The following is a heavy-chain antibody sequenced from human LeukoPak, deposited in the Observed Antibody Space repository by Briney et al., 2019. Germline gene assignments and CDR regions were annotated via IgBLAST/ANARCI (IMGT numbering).Heavy chain of an antibody. CDR2: INAGNGNT. Sequence: ASVKVSCKASGYTFTSYAMHWVRQAPGQRLEWMGWINAGNGNTKYSQKFQGRVTITRNTSASTAYMELSSLRSEDTAVYYCASKSLDYGDYVRWGQGTLVTVSS. D-gene: IGHD4-17*01. CDR3: ASKSLDYGDYVR. V-gene: IGHV1-3*01. CDR1: GYTFTSYA. J-gene: IGHJ4*02.